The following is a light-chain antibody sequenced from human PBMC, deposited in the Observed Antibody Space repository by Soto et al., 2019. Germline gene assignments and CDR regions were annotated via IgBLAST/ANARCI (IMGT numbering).Light chain of an antibody. CDR1: QSLVYSDGNTY. V-gene: IGKV2-30*01. CDR2: KVS. CDR3: MQGTHTWT. J-gene: IGKJ1*01. Sequence: DVVLTQSPLSLPATLGQPASISCRSSQSLVYSDGNTYLSWFQQRPGQSPRRLIYKVSNRDSGVPERFSGSGSGTDFTLKISRVEADDVGVYYCMQGTHTWTFGQGTKVEIK.